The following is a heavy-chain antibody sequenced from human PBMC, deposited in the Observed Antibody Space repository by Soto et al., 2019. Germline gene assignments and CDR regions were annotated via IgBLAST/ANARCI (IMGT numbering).Heavy chain of an antibody. D-gene: IGHD2-2*01. CDR3: ARSQGSSTSLEIYYYYYYGMDV. CDR1: GGTFGSYA. J-gene: IGHJ6*02. CDR2: IIPIPGTA. V-gene: IGHV1-69*01. Sequence: QVQLVQSGAEVKKPGSSVKVSCKASGGTFGSYAISWVRQAPGQGLEWMGGIIPIPGTANYAQKRQGRVRIAADESTSTAYMELSSLRSEDTAVYYCARSQGSSTSLEIYYYYYYGMDVWGQGTTVTVSS.